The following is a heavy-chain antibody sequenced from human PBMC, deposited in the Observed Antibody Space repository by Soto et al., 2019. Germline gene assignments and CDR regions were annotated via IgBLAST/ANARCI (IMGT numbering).Heavy chain of an antibody. V-gene: IGHV3-23*01. D-gene: IGHD5-12*01. J-gene: IGHJ6*03. CDR3: VKDGEGGYDFQYYYMDV. CDR2: ISGSGGST. Sequence: GGSLRLSCAASGFTFSSYAMSWVRQAPGKGLEWVSAISGSGGSTYYADSVKGRFTISRDNSKNTLYLQMNSLRAEDTAVYFCVKDGEGGYDFQYYYMDVWGKGTTVTVSS. CDR1: GFTFSSYA.